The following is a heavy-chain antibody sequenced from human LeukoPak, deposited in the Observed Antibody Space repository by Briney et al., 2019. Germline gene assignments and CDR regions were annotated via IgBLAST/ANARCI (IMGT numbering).Heavy chain of an antibody. CDR3: ARDAWIQLWLPHTY. V-gene: IGHV3-7*01. CDR2: IKQDGSEK. Sequence: GGSLRLSCAASGFTFSSYWMSWVRQAPGKGLEWVANIKQDGSEKYYVDSVKGRFTISRDNAKNSLYLQMNNLRAEDTAVYYCARDAWIQLWLPHTYWGQGTLVTVSS. D-gene: IGHD5-18*01. J-gene: IGHJ4*02. CDR1: GFTFSSYW.